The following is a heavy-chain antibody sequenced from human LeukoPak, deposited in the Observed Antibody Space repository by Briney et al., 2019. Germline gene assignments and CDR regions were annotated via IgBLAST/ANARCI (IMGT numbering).Heavy chain of an antibody. CDR3: ARVPKGYYYDSSGYYYDRSVGYYFDY. CDR2: ISSSSSYI. CDR1: GFTFSSYS. J-gene: IGHJ4*02. V-gene: IGHV3-21*01. Sequence: GGSLRLSCAASGFTFSSYSMNWVRQAPGKGLEWVSSISSSSSYIYYADSVKGRFTISRDNAQNSLYLQMNSLRAEDTAVYYCARVPKGYYYDSSGYYYDRSVGYYFDYWGQGTLVTVSS. D-gene: IGHD3-22*01.